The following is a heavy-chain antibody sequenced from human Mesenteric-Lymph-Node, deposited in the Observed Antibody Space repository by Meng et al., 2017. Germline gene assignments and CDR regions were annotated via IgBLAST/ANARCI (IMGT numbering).Heavy chain of an antibody. CDR2: SSWDGGST. Sequence: GESLKISCAASGFTFDDYTMHWVRQAPGKGLEWGSLSSWDGGSTYYADSVKGRFTISRDNSKNSLYLQMNSLRTEDTALYYCAKGYSRGLDAFDIWGQGTMVTVSS. CDR1: GFTFDDYT. CDR3: AKGYSRGLDAFDI. V-gene: IGHV3-43*01. J-gene: IGHJ3*02. D-gene: IGHD6-19*01.